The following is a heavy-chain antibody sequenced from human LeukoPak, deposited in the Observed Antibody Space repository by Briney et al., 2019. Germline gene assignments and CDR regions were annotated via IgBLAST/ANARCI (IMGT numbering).Heavy chain of an antibody. J-gene: IGHJ3*02. D-gene: IGHD3-22*01. CDR1: GGTFRSYA. CDR3: AREKEDSSGDYGHDALDI. CDR2: SILIFCTA. V-gene: IGHV1-69*13. Sequence: VKVSCKASGGTFRSYAIRWVRPAPGQEVAWMGRSILIFCTAQFAHKFQGRVTITTDESQSTAYMELSRLRAEDTVVYYCAREKEDSSGDYGHDALDIWGQGTMVTVSS.